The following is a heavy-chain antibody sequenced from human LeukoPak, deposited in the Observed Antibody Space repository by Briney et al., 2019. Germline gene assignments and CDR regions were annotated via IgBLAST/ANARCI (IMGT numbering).Heavy chain of an antibody. D-gene: IGHD4-23*01. Sequence: ASVKVSCKASGYSFSGYYIHWARQAPGQGLEWMGWINPISGGTNYARNFQARVTMTRDMSITTAYMELSSLTSDDTAMYYCARGQGIRWSINWFDPWGQGTLVIVSS. CDR3: ARGQGIRWSINWFDP. CDR2: INPISGGT. J-gene: IGHJ5*02. CDR1: GYSFSGYY. V-gene: IGHV1-2*02.